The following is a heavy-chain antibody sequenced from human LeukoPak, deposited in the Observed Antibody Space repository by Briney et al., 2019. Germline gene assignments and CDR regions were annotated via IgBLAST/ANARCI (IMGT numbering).Heavy chain of an antibody. D-gene: IGHD6-6*01. CDR2: ISAYNGNT. Sequence: ASVKVSCKASGYTFTSYGISWVRQAPGQGLEWMGWISAYNGNTNYAQKLQGRVTMTTDTSTSTAYMELRSLRSDDTAVYYCARASRSDSSSSLFDYWGRGTLVTVSS. J-gene: IGHJ4*02. CDR1: GYTFTSYG. V-gene: IGHV1-18*01. CDR3: ARASRSDSSSSLFDY.